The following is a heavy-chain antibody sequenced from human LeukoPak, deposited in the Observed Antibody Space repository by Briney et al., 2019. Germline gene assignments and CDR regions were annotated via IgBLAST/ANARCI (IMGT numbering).Heavy chain of an antibody. CDR1: GGSISSSNW. D-gene: IGHD6-19*01. J-gene: IGHJ4*02. Sequence: PSETLSLTCAVSGGSISSSNWWSWVRQPPGKGLEWIGEIYHSGSTNYNPSLKSRVTISVDESKNQFSLKLSSVTAADTAVYYCASIHNSIAVAGTGVYFDYWGQGTLVTVSS. CDR2: IYHSGST. CDR3: ASIHNSIAVAGTGVYFDY. V-gene: IGHV4-4*02.